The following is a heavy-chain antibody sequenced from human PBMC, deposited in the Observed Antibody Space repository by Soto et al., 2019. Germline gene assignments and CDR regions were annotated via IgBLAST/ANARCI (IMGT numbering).Heavy chain of an antibody. D-gene: IGHD3-22*01. V-gene: IGHV4-4*02. CDR2: IYHSGST. Sequence: SETLSLTCAVSGGSISSSNWWSWVRQLPGKGLEWIGEIYHSGSTNYNPSLKSRVTISVDKSKNQFSLKLSSVTAADTAVYYCARVASYYDSSGYSIPFDYWGQGTLVTVSS. CDR1: GGSISSSNW. CDR3: ARVASYYDSSGYSIPFDY. J-gene: IGHJ4*02.